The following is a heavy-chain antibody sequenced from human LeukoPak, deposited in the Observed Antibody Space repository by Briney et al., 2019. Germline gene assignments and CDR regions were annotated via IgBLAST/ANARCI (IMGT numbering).Heavy chain of an antibody. CDR2: INPSGDST. V-gene: IGHV1-46*01. D-gene: IGHD1-14*01. Sequence: ASVKVSCKASGDTFIDYYIHWVRQAPGQGREWMGIINPSGDSTTYAQKFQGRVTMTRDTSTTTVYMELSSLRSEDTAVYYCARDEITPRGIGLDYWGQGTLVTVSS. J-gene: IGHJ4*02. CDR1: GDTFIDYY. CDR3: ARDEITPRGIGLDY.